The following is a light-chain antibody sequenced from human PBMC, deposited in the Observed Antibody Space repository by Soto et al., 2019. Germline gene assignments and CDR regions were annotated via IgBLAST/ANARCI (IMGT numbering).Light chain of an antibody. Sequence: DIQMTQSPSTLSASVGDRVTITCRASQSISTWLAWYQQKPGKAPKLLLYKASSLESGVTSRFSGSGSGTEFTLTISSLQPDDFATYYCQQYNSYSCTFGQGTKLEIK. J-gene: IGKJ2*02. CDR1: QSISTW. CDR2: KAS. CDR3: QQYNSYSCT. V-gene: IGKV1-5*03.